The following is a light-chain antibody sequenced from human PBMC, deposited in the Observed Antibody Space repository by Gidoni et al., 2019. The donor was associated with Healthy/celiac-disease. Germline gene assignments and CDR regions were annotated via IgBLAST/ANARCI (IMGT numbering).Light chain of an antibody. Sequence: QSALTQPASLSGFPGQSITISFTGTSSDVGGYNYFSWYQQHPGKAPKLMIYDVSNRPSGVSNRFSGSKSGNTASLTISGLQAEDEADYYCSSYTSSSTGVFGGGTKLTVL. V-gene: IGLV2-14*03. CDR2: DVS. CDR1: SSDVGGYNY. CDR3: SSYTSSSTGV. J-gene: IGLJ3*02.